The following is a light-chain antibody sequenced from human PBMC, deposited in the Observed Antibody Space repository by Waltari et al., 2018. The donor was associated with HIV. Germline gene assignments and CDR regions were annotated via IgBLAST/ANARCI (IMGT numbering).Light chain of an antibody. CDR2: EPK. CDR3: QQYKDWPQIS. V-gene: IGKV3-15*01. Sequence: EIVVTQSPALLSVSPWETGIGSCKTSESIRDKLVWYQQKPARAPRVIISEPKVRDTGVPSRFRGSGFGTDFTLTISDLQSEDVGVYFCQQYKDWPQISFGGGTTVEMK. J-gene: IGKJ4*01. CDR1: ESIRDK.